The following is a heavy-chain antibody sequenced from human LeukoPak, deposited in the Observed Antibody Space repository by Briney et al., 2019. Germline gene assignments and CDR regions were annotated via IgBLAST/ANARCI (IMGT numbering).Heavy chain of an antibody. D-gene: IGHD2-21*01. J-gene: IGHJ6*03. CDR3: ASPYCGGDCYNYYYMDV. Sequence: SETLSLXCTVSGGSISSSSYYWGWIRQPPGKGLEWIGSIYYSGITYYNPSLKSRVTISVDTSKNQFSLKLSSVTAADTAVYYCASPYCGGDCYNYYYMDVWGKGTTVTVSS. CDR1: GGSISSSSYY. V-gene: IGHV4-39*01. CDR2: IYYSGIT.